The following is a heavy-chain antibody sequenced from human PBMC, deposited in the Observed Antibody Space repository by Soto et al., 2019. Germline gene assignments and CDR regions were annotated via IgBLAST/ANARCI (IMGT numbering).Heavy chain of an antibody. CDR2: INADSGNT. CDR1: GYTFTGHS. J-gene: IGHJ6*02. V-gene: IGHV1-3*01. D-gene: IGHD2-8*01. CDR3: ARLSDVSYGMDV. Sequence: ASVKVSCKPSGYTFTGHSMHWVRQAPGQRLEWMGCINADSGNTRYSQTFQGRVTITTDKSTSTAYMELSSLRSEDTAVYYCARLSDVSYGMDVWGQGTTVTVSS.